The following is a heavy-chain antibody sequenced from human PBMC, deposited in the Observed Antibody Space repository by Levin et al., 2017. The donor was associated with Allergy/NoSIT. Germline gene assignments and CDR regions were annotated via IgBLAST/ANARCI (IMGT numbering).Heavy chain of an antibody. Sequence: GESLKISCKASGYTFTSYGISWVRQAPGQGLEWMGWISAYNGNTNYAQKLQGRVTMTTDTSTSTAYMELRSLRSDDTAVYYCARDRGNSGGGHTDYWGQGTLVTVSS. D-gene: IGHD2-15*01. CDR3: ARDRGNSGGGHTDY. V-gene: IGHV1-18*01. CDR1: GYTFTSYG. CDR2: ISAYNGNT. J-gene: IGHJ4*02.